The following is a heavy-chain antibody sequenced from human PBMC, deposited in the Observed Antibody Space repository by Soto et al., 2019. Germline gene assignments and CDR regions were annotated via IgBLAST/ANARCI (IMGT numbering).Heavy chain of an antibody. V-gene: IGHV4-59*08. D-gene: IGHD4-17*01. CDR1: GGSISSYY. Sequence: SETLSLTCTVSGGSISSYYWSWIRQPPGKGLEWIGYIYYSGSTNYNPSLKSRVTISVDTSKNQFSLKLSSVTAADTAVYYCARRYGDASDYWGQGTLVTVSS. CDR3: ARRYGDASDY. J-gene: IGHJ4*02. CDR2: IYYSGST.